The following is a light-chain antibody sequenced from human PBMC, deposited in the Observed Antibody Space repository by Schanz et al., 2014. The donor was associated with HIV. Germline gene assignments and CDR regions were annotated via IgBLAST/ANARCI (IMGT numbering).Light chain of an antibody. V-gene: IGLV2-8*01. CDR1: SSDVGGYYY. CDR3: QSYDSGLSGIL. J-gene: IGLJ2*01. Sequence: QSALTQPPSASGSPGQSVNISCTGTSSDVGGYYYVSWYQQHPDKAPKLMIYEVTRRPPGVSSRFSGSKSGTSASLAITGLQAEDEADYYCQSYDSGLSGILFGGGTKLTVL. CDR2: EVT.